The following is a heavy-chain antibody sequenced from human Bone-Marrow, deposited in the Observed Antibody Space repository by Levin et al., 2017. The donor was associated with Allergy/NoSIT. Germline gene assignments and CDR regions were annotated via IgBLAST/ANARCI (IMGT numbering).Heavy chain of an antibody. D-gene: IGHD6-13*01. J-gene: IGHJ6*02. V-gene: IGHV4-59*01. CDR2: IYYSGST. CDR1: GGSITNYY. CDR3: ARDRTIAAAGGGHYYYGMDV. Sequence: GSLRLSCTVSGGSITNYYWSWIRQPPGKGLEWIGYIYYSGSTNYNPSLKSRVTISVDTSKNQFSLKLSSVTAADSAVYYWARDRTIAAAGGGHYYYGMDVWGRGTTVTVSS.